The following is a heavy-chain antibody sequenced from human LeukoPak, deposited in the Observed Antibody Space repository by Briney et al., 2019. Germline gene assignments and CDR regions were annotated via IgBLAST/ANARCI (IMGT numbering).Heavy chain of an antibody. CDR3: ASLGGYSYGWRYYFDY. CDR2: IYTSGST. D-gene: IGHD5-18*01. V-gene: IGHV4-4*07. J-gene: IGHJ4*02. Sequence: PSETLSLTCTVSGGSISSYYWSWIRQPAGKGLEWIGRIYTSGSTNYNPSLKSRVTMSVDTSKNQFSLKLSSVTAADTAVYYCASLGGYSYGWRYYFDYWGQGTLVTVSS. CDR1: GGSISSYY.